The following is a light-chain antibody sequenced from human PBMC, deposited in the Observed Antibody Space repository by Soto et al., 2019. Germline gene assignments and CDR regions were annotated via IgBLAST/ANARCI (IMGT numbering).Light chain of an antibody. CDR1: QSVSSNY. Sequence: ETVLTQSPGTLSLSPGERATLSCRASQSVSSNYLAWYQQKPGQAPRLLMYGASTRATGIPDRFSGSGSGTDFTRTISRLEPEDFAVYYWQQFGRSPPSWTFGQGTKVEIK. CDR3: QQFGRSPPSWT. V-gene: IGKV3-20*01. CDR2: GAS. J-gene: IGKJ1*01.